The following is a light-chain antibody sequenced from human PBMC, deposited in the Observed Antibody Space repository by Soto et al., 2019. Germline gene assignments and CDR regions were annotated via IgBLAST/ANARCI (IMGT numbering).Light chain of an antibody. CDR3: QQYYSAPYT. CDR1: QSISYSSNNKNY. CDR2: WAS. Sequence: DIVMTQSPDSLAVSLGERATINCKSSQSISYSSNNKNYLAWYQQRPGQPPKLLIYWASTRESGVPDRFSGSGSGTDFTLTISRLQAEDVAVYFCQQYYSAPYTFGQGTKLEIK. J-gene: IGKJ2*01. V-gene: IGKV4-1*01.